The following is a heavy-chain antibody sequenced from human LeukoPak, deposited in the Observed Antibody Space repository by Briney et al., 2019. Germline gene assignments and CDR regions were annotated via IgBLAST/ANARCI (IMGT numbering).Heavy chain of an antibody. CDR1: GSTFSSHA. CDR3: ARPFLRYCSSSSCYAFDI. J-gene: IGHJ3*02. D-gene: IGHD2-2*01. CDR2: ISYDGSNK. V-gene: IGHV3-30-3*01. Sequence: GRSLRLSCAASGSTFSSHAMHWVRQAPGKGLEWVAVISYDGSNKYYADSVEGRFTISRDNSKNTLYLHMNSLRAEDTAVYYCARPFLRYCSSSSCYAFDIWGQGTMVTVSS.